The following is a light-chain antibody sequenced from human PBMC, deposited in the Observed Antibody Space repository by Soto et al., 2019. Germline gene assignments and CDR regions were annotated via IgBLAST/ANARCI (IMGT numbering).Light chain of an antibody. Sequence: QAVVTQPPSVSGAPGQRVTISCTGSSSNIGAGYDVHWYQQFPGTAPKLLIYRNKERPSGVPDRFSGSKSGTSASLAISGLRSEDEADYYCAAWDDSLSGAALGGGTKVTVL. CDR1: SSNIGAGYD. CDR3: AAWDDSLSGAA. V-gene: IGLV1-47*01. J-gene: IGLJ2*01. CDR2: RNK.